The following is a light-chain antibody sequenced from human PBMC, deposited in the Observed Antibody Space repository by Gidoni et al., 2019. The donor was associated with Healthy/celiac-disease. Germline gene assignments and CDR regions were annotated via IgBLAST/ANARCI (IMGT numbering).Light chain of an antibody. Sequence: EIVLTQSPANLSLSPGERATLSCRASQSVSSYLAWYQQKPVQAPRLLIYDASNRATGIPARFSGSGSGTDFTLTISSLEPEDFAVYYCQQRSNWPPWTFGQXTKVEIK. CDR3: QQRSNWPPWT. V-gene: IGKV3-11*01. J-gene: IGKJ1*01. CDR1: QSVSSY. CDR2: DAS.